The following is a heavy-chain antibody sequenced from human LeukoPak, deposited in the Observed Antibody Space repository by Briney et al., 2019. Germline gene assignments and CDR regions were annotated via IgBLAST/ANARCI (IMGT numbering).Heavy chain of an antibody. Sequence: SETLSLTCTVSGGPISSSSYYWGWIRQPPGTGLEWIGSIYYSGSTYYNPSLKSRVTISVDTSKNQFSLKLSSVTAADTAVYYCARQGHYYDSSGYPDYWGQGTLVTVSS. CDR2: IYYSGST. V-gene: IGHV4-39*01. J-gene: IGHJ4*02. CDR1: GGPISSSSYY. CDR3: ARQGHYYDSSGYPDY. D-gene: IGHD3-22*01.